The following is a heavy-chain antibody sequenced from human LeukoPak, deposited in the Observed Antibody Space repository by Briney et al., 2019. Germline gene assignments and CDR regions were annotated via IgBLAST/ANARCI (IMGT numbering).Heavy chain of an antibody. J-gene: IGHJ4*02. CDR2: IYYSGST. CDR1: GGSISSYY. CDR3: ARDRVYSYGYEVGFDY. V-gene: IGHV4-59*01. D-gene: IGHD5-18*01. Sequence: SETLSLTCTVSGGSISSYYWSWIRQPPGKGLEWIGYIYYSGSTNYNPSLKSRVTISVDTSKNQFSLKLSSVTAADTAVYYCARDRVYSYGYEVGFDYWGQGTLVTVSS.